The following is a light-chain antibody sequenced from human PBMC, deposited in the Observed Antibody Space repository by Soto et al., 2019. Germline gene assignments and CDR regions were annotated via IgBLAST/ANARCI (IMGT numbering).Light chain of an antibody. J-gene: IGKJ2*01. CDR1: QSVSSN. CDR3: QQCNNWPTYT. CDR2: GAS. Sequence: EIVMTQSPATLSVSPGERATLSCRASQSVSSNLAWYQQKPGQAPRLLIYGASTRATGIPARFSGSGSGTEFTLTIRRLQSEDFAIYYCQQCNNWPTYTFGQGTKLEIK. V-gene: IGKV3-15*01.